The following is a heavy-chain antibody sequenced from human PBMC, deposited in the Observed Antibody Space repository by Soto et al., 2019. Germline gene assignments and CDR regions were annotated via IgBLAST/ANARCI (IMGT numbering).Heavy chain of an antibody. CDR3: ARDLYSSSWFWFDP. D-gene: IGHD2-2*01. CDR2: ITAGDATT. Sequence: QVQLVQAGADVKKPGASVKISCKASGYNFTQYRIHWVRQAPGQRLEGMGWITAGDATTEYSQKFQGRDTISRDISATTVYLYLDSLRSEDTAVYYCARDLYSSSWFWFDPWGRGTQVIVSS. V-gene: IGHV1-3*01. CDR1: GYNFTQYR. J-gene: IGHJ5*02.